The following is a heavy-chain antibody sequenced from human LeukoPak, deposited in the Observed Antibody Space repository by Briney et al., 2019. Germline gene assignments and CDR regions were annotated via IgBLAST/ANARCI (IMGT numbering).Heavy chain of an antibody. CDR2: ISGSGGST. CDR3: AKDPYYYDSSGYCE. CDR1: GFTFSSYA. Sequence: GGSLRLSCAASGFTFSSYAMSWVRQAPGKGLEWVSAISGSGGSTYYADSVKGRFTISRDNSKSTLYLQMNSLRAEDTAVYYCAKDPYYYDSSGYCEWGQGTLVTVSS. V-gene: IGHV3-23*01. D-gene: IGHD3-22*01. J-gene: IGHJ4*02.